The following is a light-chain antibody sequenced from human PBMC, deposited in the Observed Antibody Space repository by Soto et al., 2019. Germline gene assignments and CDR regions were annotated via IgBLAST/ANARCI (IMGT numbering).Light chain of an antibody. CDR3: QHRNNWPT. J-gene: IGKJ4*01. CDR1: QSISSS. Sequence: EVVLTQSPAILSLSPGERATLSCRASQSISSSLAWYQHKPGRAPRLLIYDASNRATGIPARFSVSGSGTDFTLTISSPEPEDFAVYYCQHRNNWPTFGGGTKVEIK. V-gene: IGKV3-11*01. CDR2: DAS.